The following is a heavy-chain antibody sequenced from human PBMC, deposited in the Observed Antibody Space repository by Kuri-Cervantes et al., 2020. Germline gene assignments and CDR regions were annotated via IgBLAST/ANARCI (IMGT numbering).Heavy chain of an antibody. CDR2: IIPILGTA. J-gene: IGHJ5*02. D-gene: IGHD3-9*01. CDR1: GGTFSSYA. V-gene: IGHV1-69*13. CDR3: ARGVDHYDILTGYSRGSNWFDP. Sequence: SVKVSCRASGGTFSSYAISWVRQAPGQGLEWMGGIIPILGTANYAQKFQGRVTITADESTSTAYMELSSLRSEDTAVYYCARGVDHYDILTGYSRGSNWFDPWGQGTLVTVSS.